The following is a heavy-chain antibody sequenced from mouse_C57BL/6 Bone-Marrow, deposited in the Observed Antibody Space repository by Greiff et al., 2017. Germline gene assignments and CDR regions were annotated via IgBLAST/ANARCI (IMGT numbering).Heavy chain of an antibody. D-gene: IGHD4-1*01. CDR1: GFTFSSYG. Sequence: EVMLVESGGDLVKPGGSLKLSCAASGFTFSSYGMSWVRQTPDKRLEWVATISSGGSYTYYPDSVKGRFTISRDNAKNTLYLQMSSLKSEDTAMYYCASLTLYYFDYWGQGTTLTVSS. J-gene: IGHJ2*01. V-gene: IGHV5-6*01. CDR3: ASLTLYYFDY. CDR2: ISSGGSYT.